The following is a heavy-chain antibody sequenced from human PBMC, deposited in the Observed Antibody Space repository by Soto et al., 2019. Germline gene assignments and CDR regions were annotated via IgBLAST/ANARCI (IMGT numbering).Heavy chain of an antibody. CDR2: ISAYNGDT. V-gene: IGHV1-18*01. Sequence: ASVKVSCKASGYTFTSYGISWVRQAPGQGLEWMGWISAYNGDTNYAQNLQGRVTMTTDTYTSTVYMELRSLRSDDTAVYYCARDYGVPAPGDYFDYWGQGTLVTVSS. CDR1: GYTFTSYG. CDR3: ARDYGVPAPGDYFDY. D-gene: IGHD2-2*01. J-gene: IGHJ4*02.